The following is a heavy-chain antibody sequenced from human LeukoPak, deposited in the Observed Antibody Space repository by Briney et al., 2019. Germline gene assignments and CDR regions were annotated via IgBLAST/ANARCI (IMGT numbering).Heavy chain of an antibody. CDR1: GFTFSSYW. CDR3: ARVETSIVVVPAAITRFSYYYYMDV. D-gene: IGHD2-2*01. J-gene: IGHJ6*03. V-gene: IGHV3-7*01. CDR2: IKQDGSEK. Sequence: GGSLRLSCVASGFTFSSYWMSWVRQAPGKGLEWVANIKQDGSEKYYMDSVKGRFTISRDNAKNSLYLQMNSLRAEDTAVYYCARVETSIVVVPAAITRFSYYYYMDVWGKGTTVTVSS.